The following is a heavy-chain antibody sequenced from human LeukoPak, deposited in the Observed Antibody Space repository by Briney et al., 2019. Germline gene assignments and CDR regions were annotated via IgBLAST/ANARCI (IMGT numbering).Heavy chain of an antibody. V-gene: IGHV4-59*01. CDR1: GGSISSYY. CDR3: AGRMPAGTVDY. J-gene: IGHJ4*02. Sequence: TSETLSLTCTVSGGSISSYYWSWIRQPPGKGLEWIGYIYYSGSTNYNPSLKSRVSISVDTSKNQFSLKLGSVTAADTAVYYCAGRMPAGTVDYWGQGTLVTVSS. CDR2: IYYSGST. D-gene: IGHD6-19*01.